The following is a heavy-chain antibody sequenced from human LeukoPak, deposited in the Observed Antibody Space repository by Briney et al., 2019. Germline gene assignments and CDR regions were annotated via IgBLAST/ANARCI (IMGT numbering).Heavy chain of an antibody. V-gene: IGHV3-30*03. Sequence: GGSLRLSCAASGFTFSSYGMHWVRQAPGKGLEWVAVISYDGSNKYYADSVKGRFTISRDNSKNTLYLQMNSLRSEDTAVYFCARGELGLRYFIGYYYMDVWGKGTTVTISS. D-gene: IGHD3-9*01. CDR1: GFTFSSYG. J-gene: IGHJ6*03. CDR3: ARGELGLRYFIGYYYMDV. CDR2: ISYDGSNK.